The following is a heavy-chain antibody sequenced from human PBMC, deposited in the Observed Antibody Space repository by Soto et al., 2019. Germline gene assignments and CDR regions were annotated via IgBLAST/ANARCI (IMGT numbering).Heavy chain of an antibody. D-gene: IGHD3-16*01. V-gene: IGHV3-48*02. Sequence: EVQLVESGGGLVQPGGSLRLSCEVSGFTFSIHAMNWVRQAPGKGLEWVAYIHGTRSIIYYADSVKGRFTLSRDNAKNSLFLQMDRLRDEDTAVYYCARDARNADYDYWGQGTLVTVSS. CDR3: ARDARNADYDY. CDR2: IHGTRSII. J-gene: IGHJ4*02. CDR1: GFTFSIHA.